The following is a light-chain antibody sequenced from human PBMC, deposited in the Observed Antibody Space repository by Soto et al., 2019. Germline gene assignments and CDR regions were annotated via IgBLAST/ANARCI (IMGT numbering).Light chain of an antibody. CDR3: TSDRRGPLYV. V-gene: IGLV2-14*03. J-gene: IGLJ1*01. Sequence: QSALAQPASVSGSPGQSITISCTGISADVATSNFVSWYQHRPGEAPRLILYDVSHRPSGISNRFSGSKAGDTASLTISGLHLEDEADYYCTSDRRGPLYVFGSGTKVTVL. CDR2: DVS. CDR1: SADVATSNF.